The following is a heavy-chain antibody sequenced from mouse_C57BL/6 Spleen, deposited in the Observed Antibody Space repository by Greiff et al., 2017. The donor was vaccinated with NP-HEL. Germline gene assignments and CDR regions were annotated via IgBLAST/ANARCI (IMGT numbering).Heavy chain of an antibody. V-gene: IGHV5-6*01. J-gene: IGHJ4*01. Sequence: EVQVVESGGDLVKPGGSLKLSCAASGFTFSSYGMSWVRQTPDKRLEWVATISSGGSYTYYPDSVKGRFTISRDNAKNTLYLQMSSLKSEDTAMYYCARGGTVVAYYAMDYWGQGTSVTVSS. CDR3: ARGGTVVAYYAMDY. D-gene: IGHD1-1*01. CDR1: GFTFSSYG. CDR2: ISSGGSYT.